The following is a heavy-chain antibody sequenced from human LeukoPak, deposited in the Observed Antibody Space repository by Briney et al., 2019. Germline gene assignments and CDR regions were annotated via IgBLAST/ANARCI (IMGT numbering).Heavy chain of an antibody. CDR3: AKSHSVAQRGYFDF. J-gene: IGHJ4*02. Sequence: PGGSLRLSCAASGFTFSTYAMSWDRLAPGKGLEWVSTISDSGGNTYYADSVKGRFTISRDNSKNTLYLQMNSLRAEDTAFYYCAKSHSVAQRGYFDFWGQGTLVTVSS. CDR2: ISDSGGNT. CDR1: GFTFSTYA. V-gene: IGHV3-23*01. D-gene: IGHD3-10*01.